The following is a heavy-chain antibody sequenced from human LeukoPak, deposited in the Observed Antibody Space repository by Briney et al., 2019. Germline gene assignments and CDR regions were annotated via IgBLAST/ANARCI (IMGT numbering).Heavy chain of an antibody. CDR1: GFTFSSYA. CDR3: AKFLYSSGVFDP. Sequence: PGGSLILFCAAYGFTFSSYAIGWVRQAPGRGLEWVSAISGSGGSTYYAASVKGRFTISRDNSKNTLYLHMNSLRAEDTAVYYCAKFLYSSGVFDPWGQGTLVTVSS. V-gene: IGHV3-23*01. CDR2: ISGSGGST. D-gene: IGHD6-19*01. J-gene: IGHJ5*02.